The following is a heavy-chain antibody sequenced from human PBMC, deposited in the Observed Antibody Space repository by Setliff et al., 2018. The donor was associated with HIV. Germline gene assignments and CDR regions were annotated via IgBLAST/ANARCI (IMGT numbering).Heavy chain of an antibody. Sequence: SETLSLTCTVSGGSISSNNYYWAWIRQSPGKGLEWIGYIYYTGDTYYSSSFESRVVISLDTSNNQFSLRVRSVTAADTALYFCARMSISASVYFDYWGQGTLVTVSS. CDR3: ARMSISASVYFDY. D-gene: IGHD2-2*01. V-gene: IGHV4-30-4*08. J-gene: IGHJ4*02. CDR1: GGSISSNNYY. CDR2: IYYTGDT.